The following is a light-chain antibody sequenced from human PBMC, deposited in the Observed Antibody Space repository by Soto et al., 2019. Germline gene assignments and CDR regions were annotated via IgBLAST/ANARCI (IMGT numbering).Light chain of an antibody. CDR1: SSDVGGFNY. V-gene: IGLV2-8*01. J-gene: IGLJ1*01. CDR2: EVN. Sequence: QSALTQPPSASGSPGQSVTISCSGTSSDVGGFNYVSWYQQHPGRAPKVLIYEVNKRPSGVPDRFSGSKSGSTASLTVSGVQAEDEAEYYCSSYAVTNIFVFGTGTKVTVL. CDR3: SSYAVTNIFV.